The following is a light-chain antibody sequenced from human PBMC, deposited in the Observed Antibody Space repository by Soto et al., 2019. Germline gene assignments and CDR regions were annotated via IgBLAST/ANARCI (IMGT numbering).Light chain of an antibody. Sequence: DIQMTQSPSSLSASVGDRVTITCQASQDISNYLNWYQQKPGKAPKLLIYDASNLETGVPSRFSGSGSGTDFTFTISSLLPEDNATYYCQQFDNLPYTFGQGTTLEIK. CDR2: DAS. V-gene: IGKV1-33*01. CDR3: QQFDNLPYT. CDR1: QDISNY. J-gene: IGKJ2*01.